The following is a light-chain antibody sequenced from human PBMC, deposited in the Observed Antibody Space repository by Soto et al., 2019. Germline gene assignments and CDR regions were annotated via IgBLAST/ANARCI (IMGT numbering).Light chain of an antibody. CDR2: DAS. Sequence: EIVLTQSPXTXXXXPXXXXXXXXXXXXXXXSYLAWYQQKPGQAPRLLIYDASNRATGIPARFSGSGSGTDFTLTISSLEPEDFAVYYCQQRSNWPPGRTFGQGTKVEIK. V-gene: IGKV3-11*01. J-gene: IGKJ1*01. CDR1: XXXXSY. CDR3: QQRSNWPPGRT.